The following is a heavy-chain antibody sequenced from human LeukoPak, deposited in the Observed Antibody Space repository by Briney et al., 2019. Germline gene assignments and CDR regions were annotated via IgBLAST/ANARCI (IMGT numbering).Heavy chain of an antibody. J-gene: IGHJ4*02. CDR1: GYTFTSYG. CDR3: ARDRSRYSSGWYAFDY. V-gene: IGHV1-18*01. D-gene: IGHD6-19*01. CDR2: ISAYNGNT. Sequence: ASVKVSCKASGYTFTSYGIGWVRQAPGQGLEWMGWISAYNGNTNYAQKLQGRVTMTTDTSTSTAYMELRSLRSDDTAVYYCARDRSRYSSGWYAFDYWGQGTLVTVSS.